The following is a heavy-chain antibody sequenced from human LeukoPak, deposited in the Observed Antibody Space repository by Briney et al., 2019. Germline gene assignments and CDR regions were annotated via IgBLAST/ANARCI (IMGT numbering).Heavy chain of an antibody. J-gene: IGHJ4*02. CDR1: GGSFSGYY. V-gene: IGHV4-34*01. CDR2: INHSGST. CDR3: ASVRTIFGVVITTGFDY. D-gene: IGHD3-3*01. Sequence: PSETLSLTCAVYGGSFSGYYWSWIRQPPGKGLEWIGEINHSGSTNYNPSLKSRVTISVDTSKNQFSLKLSSVTAADTAVYYCASVRTIFGVVITTGFDYWGQGTLVTVSS.